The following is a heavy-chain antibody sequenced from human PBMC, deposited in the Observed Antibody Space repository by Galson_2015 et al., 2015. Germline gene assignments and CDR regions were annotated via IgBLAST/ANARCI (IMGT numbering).Heavy chain of an antibody. Sequence: SLRLSCAASGFTFSDYYMSWIRQAPGKGLEWVSYISSSGSTIYYADSVKGRFTISRDNAKNSLYLQMNSLRAEDTAVYYCARGRQPGIAVAGAFDIWGQGTMVTVSS. CDR2: ISSSGSTI. CDR1: GFTFSDYY. D-gene: IGHD6-19*01. J-gene: IGHJ3*02. CDR3: ARGRQPGIAVAGAFDI. V-gene: IGHV3-11*01.